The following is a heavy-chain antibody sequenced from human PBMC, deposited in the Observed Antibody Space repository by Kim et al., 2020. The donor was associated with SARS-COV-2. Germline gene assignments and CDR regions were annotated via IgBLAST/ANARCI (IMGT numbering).Heavy chain of an antibody. CDR3: ARTHENYNSWYDP. D-gene: IGHD1-1*01. CDR1: GGSMNRDDSC. CDR2: TYDSGVT. V-gene: IGHV4-30-4*01. Sequence: SETLSLTCSVSGGSMNRDDSCWSWIRQSPGKGLEWIGYTYDSGVTLYNPSLKSRLTISVNKTKNLFSLTLRSVTAADAAVYYCARTHENYNSWYDPWGQGTLAIVSS. J-gene: IGHJ5*02.